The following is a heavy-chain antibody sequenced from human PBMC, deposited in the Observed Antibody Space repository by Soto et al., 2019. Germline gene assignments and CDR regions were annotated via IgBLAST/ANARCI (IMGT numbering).Heavy chain of an antibody. CDR1: GGTFSSYA. Sequence: VASVKVSCKASGGTFSSYAISWVRQAPGQGLEWMGGIIPIFGTANYAQKFQGRVTITADESTSTAYMELSSLRSEDTAVYYCARNYYDSSGYYRPARYWGQGTLVTVSS. D-gene: IGHD3-22*01. V-gene: IGHV1-69*13. J-gene: IGHJ4*02. CDR2: IIPIFGTA. CDR3: ARNYYDSSGYYRPARY.